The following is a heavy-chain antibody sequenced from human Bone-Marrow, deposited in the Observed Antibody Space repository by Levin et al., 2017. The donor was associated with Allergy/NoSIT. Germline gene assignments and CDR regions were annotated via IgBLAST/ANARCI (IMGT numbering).Heavy chain of an antibody. Sequence: PGGSLRLSCKASGGTPRKHDISWVRQAPGQGLEWMGGIIPIFGTANYAPKFQGRLTISADDSTKTSYMELTSLTSDDTGVYYCARDAIVAATIDGFDIWGQGTGVTVSS. CDR2: IIPIFGTA. CDR1: GGTPRKHD. CDR3: ARDAIVAATIDGFDI. D-gene: IGHD4-17*01. J-gene: IGHJ3*02. V-gene: IGHV1-69*19.